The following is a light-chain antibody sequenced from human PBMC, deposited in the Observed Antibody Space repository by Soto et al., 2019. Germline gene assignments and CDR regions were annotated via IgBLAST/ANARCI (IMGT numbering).Light chain of an antibody. Sequence: QSVLTQPPSASGAPGQMVTISCSGSSSNIGTKYVYWYQQLPGTAPKLLIYLNSQRPSGVSIRFSGSKSGNTASLTISGLQPEDEADYYCTSYIHRRTLVVFGGGTKLTVL. CDR3: TSYIHRRTLVV. V-gene: IGLV1-47*01. CDR2: LNS. CDR1: SSNIGTKY. J-gene: IGLJ2*01.